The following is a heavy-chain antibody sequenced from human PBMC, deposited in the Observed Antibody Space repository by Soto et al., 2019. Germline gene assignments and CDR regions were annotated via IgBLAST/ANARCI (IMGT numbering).Heavy chain of an antibody. D-gene: IGHD1-26*01. Sequence: ASVKVSCKASGYTFTSYGISWVRQAPGQGLEWMGWISAYNGNTNYAQKLQGRVTMTTDTSTSTAYMELRSMRSADTAGHYCARGLQVGATSLGYFDYWGQGALVTVSS. CDR1: GYTFTSYG. CDR3: ARGLQVGATSLGYFDY. CDR2: ISAYNGNT. J-gene: IGHJ4*02. V-gene: IGHV1-18*01.